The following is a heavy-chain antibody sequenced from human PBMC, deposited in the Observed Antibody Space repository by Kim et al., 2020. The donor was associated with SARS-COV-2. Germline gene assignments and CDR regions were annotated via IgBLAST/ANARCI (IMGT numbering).Heavy chain of an antibody. V-gene: IGHV4-34*01. D-gene: IGHD2-2*01. Sequence: SETLSLTCAVYGGSFSGYYWSWIRQPPGKGLEWIGEINHSGSTNYNPSLNSRVTISVDTSKNQFSLKLSSVTAADTAVYYCARGPGAIVVVPAAQAYGYWGQGTLVTVSS. CDR3: ARGPGAIVVVPAAQAYGY. J-gene: IGHJ4*02. CDR2: INHSGST. CDR1: GGSFSGYY.